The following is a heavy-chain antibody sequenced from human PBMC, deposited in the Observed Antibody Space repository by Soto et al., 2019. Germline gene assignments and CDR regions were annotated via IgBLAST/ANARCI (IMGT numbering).Heavy chain of an antibody. V-gene: IGHV4-39*01. Sequence: SETLSLTCPVSGGSISSSSYYWGWIRQPPGKGLERIGSIYYSGSTYYNPSLKSRVTISVDTSKNQFSLKLSSVTAADTAGYYCARVGGGPPLVVVPAAIWCAFDIWGQGTMLTAS. D-gene: IGHD2-2*01. J-gene: IGHJ3*02. CDR3: ARVGGGPPLVVVPAAIWCAFDI. CDR1: GGSISSSSYY. CDR2: IYYSGST.